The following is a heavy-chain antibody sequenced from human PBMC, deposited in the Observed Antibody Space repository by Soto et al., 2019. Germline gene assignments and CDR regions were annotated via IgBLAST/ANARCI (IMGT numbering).Heavy chain of an antibody. V-gene: IGHV1-18*01. Sequence: QVHLVQSGAEVKKPGASVKVSCKGSGYAFTTYGITWVRQAPGQGLEWMGWISAHNGNTNYAQKLQGRVTVTRDTHTSTAYMELRSLRSDDTAGYYCARGRYGDYWGQGALVTVSS. J-gene: IGHJ4*02. CDR1: GYAFTTYG. CDR2: ISAHNGNT. CDR3: ARGRYGDY. D-gene: IGHD1-1*01.